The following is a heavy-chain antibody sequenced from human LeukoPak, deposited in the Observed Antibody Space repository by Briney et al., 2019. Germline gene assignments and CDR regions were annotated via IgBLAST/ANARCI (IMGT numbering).Heavy chain of an antibody. CDR2: ISTYNADT. CDR3: ARDPGQYYDILTGYDPPYYFDY. V-gene: IGHV1-18*01. D-gene: IGHD3-9*01. J-gene: IGHJ4*02. CDR1: GYTFTSYG. Sequence: ASVKVSCKASGYTFTSYGISWVRQAPGQGLEWMGWISTYNADTDYAQKFQGRVTMTTETSTSTAYMDVRSLRSDDTAVYYCARDPGQYYDILTGYDPPYYFDYWGQGTLVTVSS.